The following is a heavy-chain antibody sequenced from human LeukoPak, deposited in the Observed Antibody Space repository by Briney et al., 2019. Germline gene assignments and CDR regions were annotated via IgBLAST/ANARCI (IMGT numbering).Heavy chain of an antibody. D-gene: IGHD1-7*01. V-gene: IGHV4-4*07. J-gene: IGHJ4*02. CDR2: IYSSGST. CDR1: GGSISSYY. Sequence: SETLSLTCTVSGGSISSYYWSWIRQPAGKGLESVGRIYSSGSTNYNPSLKSRVTLSVDTSKNQFSLKLNSVTAADTAVYYCARDLNPRNFWDYWGQGTLVTVSS. CDR3: ARDLNPRNFWDY.